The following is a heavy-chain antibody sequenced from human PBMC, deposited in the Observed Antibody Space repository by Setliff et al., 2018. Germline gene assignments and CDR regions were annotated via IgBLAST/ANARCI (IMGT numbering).Heavy chain of an antibody. CDR2: VYYSGYT. CDR1: GGSVSSTSHY. Sequence: SETLSLTCTVSGGSVSSTSHYWGWIRQAPGKGMEWIGSVYYSGYTYSKPSLQSRVSMSVDASKNQFSLKLASVTAADTAVYYCGRVDFTMIQGVVGHWGQGTQVTVSS. D-gene: IGHD3-10*01. V-gene: IGHV4-39*07. J-gene: IGHJ1*01. CDR3: GRVDFTMIQGVVGH.